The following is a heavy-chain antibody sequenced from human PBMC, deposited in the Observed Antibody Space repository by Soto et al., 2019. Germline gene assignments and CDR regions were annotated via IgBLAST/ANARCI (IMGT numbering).Heavy chain of an antibody. Sequence: GASVKVSCKASGGTFSSYAISWVRQAPGQGLEWMGGIIPIFGTANYAQKFQGRVTITADESTSTAYMELSSLRSEDTAVYYCARDNYDSSGYPNWFDPWGQGTLVPLSS. CDR3: ARDNYDSSGYPNWFDP. CDR2: IIPIFGTA. D-gene: IGHD3-22*01. CDR1: GGTFSSYA. V-gene: IGHV1-69*13. J-gene: IGHJ5*02.